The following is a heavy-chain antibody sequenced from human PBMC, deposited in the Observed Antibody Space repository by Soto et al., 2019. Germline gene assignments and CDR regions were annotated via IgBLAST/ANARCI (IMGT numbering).Heavy chain of an antibody. CDR3: ARDGGSANRIHGYYFDY. J-gene: IGHJ4*02. V-gene: IGHV4-31*03. Sequence: SETLSLTCTVSGDSISSGGDYWSWIRQQPGKGLEWIGYIYNSGSTYYNPSLKSRVTISVDTSKNQFSLKLSSVTAADTAVYYCARDGGSANRIHGYYFDYWGQGTLVTVSS. CDR1: GDSISSGGDY. D-gene: IGHD3-10*01. CDR2: IYNSGST.